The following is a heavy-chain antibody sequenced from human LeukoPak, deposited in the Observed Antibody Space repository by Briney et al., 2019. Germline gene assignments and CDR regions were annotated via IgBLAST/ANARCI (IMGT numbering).Heavy chain of an antibody. Sequence: GGSLRLSCAASGFTFNDYHMNWVRQAPGKGLEWVSYISGNSATIYYANSVEGRFTISRDNAKNSLYLQMNSLRAEDTAIYYCARDSASIGHNDAFDIWGQGTMVTVSS. CDR2: ISGNSATI. V-gene: IGHV3-48*03. CDR3: ARDSASIGHNDAFDI. CDR1: GFTFNDYH. D-gene: IGHD1-1*01. J-gene: IGHJ3*02.